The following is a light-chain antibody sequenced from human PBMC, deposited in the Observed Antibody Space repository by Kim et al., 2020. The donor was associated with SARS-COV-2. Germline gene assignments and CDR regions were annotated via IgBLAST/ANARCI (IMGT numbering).Light chain of an antibody. V-gene: IGKV1-5*01. Sequence: GDGVTISCGASENMNRVLAGYQQKPGKAPNLLIYDASNLVSGVPSRFSGSGSGTEFTLNISSLQPDDSATYYCQQYKRYSYTCGLGTKLE. J-gene: IGKJ2*01. CDR2: DAS. CDR3: QQYKRYSYT. CDR1: ENMNRV.